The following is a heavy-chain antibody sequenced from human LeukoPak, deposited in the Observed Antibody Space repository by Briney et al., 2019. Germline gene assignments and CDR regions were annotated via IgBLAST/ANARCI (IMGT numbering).Heavy chain of an antibody. V-gene: IGHV4-59*08. CDR3: ATQYVSETLAYGY. D-gene: IGHD3-10*01. CDR1: GGSIRNYY. J-gene: IGHJ4*02. Sequence: SETLSLTCTVSGGSIRNYYWTWIRQPPGKGLEWIGYIHDSGTTHFNPSLRSRVTMSIDTSKNQFSLNLSSVTAADTAVYYCATQYVSETLAYGYWGQGTLVTVSS. CDR2: IHDSGTT.